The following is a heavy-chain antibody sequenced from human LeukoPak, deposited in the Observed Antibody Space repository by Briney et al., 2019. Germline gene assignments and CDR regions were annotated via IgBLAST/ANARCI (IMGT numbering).Heavy chain of an antibody. J-gene: IGHJ4*02. D-gene: IGHD7-27*01. CDR3: VRDDDWGFDY. CDR2: INRSNTTI. V-gene: IGHV3-48*02. Sequence: GGSLRLSCAASGFTFSSYNMNWVRQAPGKGLEWISYINRSNTTISYADSVKGRFTISRDNAKNSLYLQMDSLRDEDTAVYFCVRDDDWGFDYWGQGTQVTVSS. CDR1: GFTFSSYN.